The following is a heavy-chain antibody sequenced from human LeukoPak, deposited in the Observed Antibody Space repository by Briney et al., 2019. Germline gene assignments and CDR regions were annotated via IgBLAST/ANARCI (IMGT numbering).Heavy chain of an antibody. CDR1: GFTFSSYA. D-gene: IGHD3-10*01. V-gene: IGHV3-23*01. J-gene: IGHJ4*02. CDR3: AKRVGDYYGSGSPFEY. CDR2: ISGSGDNT. Sequence: GGSQRLSCAASGFTFSSYAMTWVRQAPGKGLEWVSAISGSGDNTYYADFVKGRFTISRDNSKKTLHLQMNSLRAEDTAVYYCAKRVGDYYGSGSPFEYWGQGTLVTVSS.